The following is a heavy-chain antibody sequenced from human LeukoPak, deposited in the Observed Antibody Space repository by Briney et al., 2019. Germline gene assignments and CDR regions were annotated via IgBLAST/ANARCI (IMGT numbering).Heavy chain of an antibody. CDR2: IWYDGSYK. CDR3: AKDFYVGPVLARYFDY. D-gene: IGHD2-8*02. V-gene: IGHV3-33*06. J-gene: IGHJ4*02. Sequence: GGSLRLSCAASGFTFSNCGMHWVRQAPGKGLERVAVIWYDGSYKYYADSVKGRFTISRDNSKNTLYLQMNSLRAEDTAVYYCAKDFYVGPVLARYFDYWGQGTLVTVSS. CDR1: GFTFSNCG.